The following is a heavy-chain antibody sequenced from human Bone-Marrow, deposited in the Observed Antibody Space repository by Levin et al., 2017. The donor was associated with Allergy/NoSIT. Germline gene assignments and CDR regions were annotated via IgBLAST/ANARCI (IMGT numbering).Heavy chain of an antibody. CDR1: GFRLTSYY. J-gene: IGHJ4*02. CDR2: INPSEDTT. Sequence: EASVKVSCKASGFRLTSYYIHWVRQAPGQGLEWMGIINPSEDTTAYAQKFQGRVTVTMDTSTSTVYMELTSLRYEDTAMYFCGTSAFDYWGQGTLVTVSS. CDR3: GTSAFDY. D-gene: IGHD3-10*01. V-gene: IGHV1-46*01.